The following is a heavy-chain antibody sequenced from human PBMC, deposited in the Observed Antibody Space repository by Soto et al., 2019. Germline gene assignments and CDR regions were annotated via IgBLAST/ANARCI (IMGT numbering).Heavy chain of an antibody. V-gene: IGHV1-46*01. CDR2: INPTGSMT. D-gene: IGHD5-12*01. J-gene: IGHJ3*02. CDR3: ARDTGYDHDAFDI. CDR1: GYSFITSYH. Sequence: QVQLVQSGAEVKKPGASVKVSCKASGYSFITSYHMHWVRQAPGQGLEWMGIINPTGSMTRYSQKFQGRLTMTTDTSTATDYMELSNLTSEDTAVYFCARDTGYDHDAFDIWGQGTRVTVSS.